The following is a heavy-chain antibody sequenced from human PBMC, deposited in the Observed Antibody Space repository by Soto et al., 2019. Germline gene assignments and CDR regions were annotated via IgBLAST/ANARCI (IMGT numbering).Heavy chain of an antibody. J-gene: IGHJ4*02. V-gene: IGHV3-48*02. CDR1: GFSVNSYN. CDR3: ARPRGYSYVLPDY. D-gene: IGHD5-18*01. Sequence: ESGGGLVQPGGSLRLSCAASGFSVNSYNMNWVRQAPGKGLEWVSYISSSSSTIYYADSVKGRFTISRDNAKNSLYLQMNSLRDEDTAVYYCARPRGYSYVLPDYWGQGTLVTVSS. CDR2: ISSSSSTI.